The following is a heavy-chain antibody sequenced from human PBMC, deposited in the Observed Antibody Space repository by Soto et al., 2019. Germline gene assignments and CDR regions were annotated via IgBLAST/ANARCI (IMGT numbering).Heavy chain of an antibody. Sequence: AGGSLRLSCAASGFTFSSYAMHWVRQAPGKGLEWVAVISYDGSNKYYADSVKGRFTISRDNSKNTLYLQMNSLRAEDTAVYYCARDSSSWFYYYYYGMDVWGQGTTVTVSS. CDR1: GFTFSSYA. V-gene: IGHV3-30-3*01. CDR3: ARDSSSWFYYYYYGMDV. D-gene: IGHD6-13*01. J-gene: IGHJ6*02. CDR2: ISYDGSNK.